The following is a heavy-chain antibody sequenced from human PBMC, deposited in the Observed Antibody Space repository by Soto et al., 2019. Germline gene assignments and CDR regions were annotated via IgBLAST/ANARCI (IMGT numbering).Heavy chain of an antibody. J-gene: IGHJ2*01. CDR3: AHGLEGTWYFDV. CDR2: VYWPDDK. Sequence: SGPTLVNPTQTLTLTCTFSGFSLSTSGVGVGWFSQPPGKALEWLALVYWPDDKRYSPSLKSRLTITKDTSENQVVLTMTNVDPMDTATYYCAHGLEGTWYFDVWGRGTLVTVSS. CDR1: GFSLSTSGVG. D-gene: IGHD1-1*01. V-gene: IGHV2-5*01.